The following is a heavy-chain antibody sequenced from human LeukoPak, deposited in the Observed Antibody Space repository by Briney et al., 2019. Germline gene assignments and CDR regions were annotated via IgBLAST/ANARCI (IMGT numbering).Heavy chain of an antibody. CDR1: GGSISSSSYY. D-gene: IGHD6-19*01. J-gene: IGHJ4*02. V-gene: IGHV4-39*01. CDR2: IYYSGST. CDR3: ASPHISSGWYVY. Sequence: SETLSLTCTVSGGSISSSSYYWGWIRQPPGKGVEWIGSIYYSGSTYYNPSLKSRVTISVDTSKNQFSLKLSSETAADTAVYYCASPHISSGWYVYRGQGTLVSVSS.